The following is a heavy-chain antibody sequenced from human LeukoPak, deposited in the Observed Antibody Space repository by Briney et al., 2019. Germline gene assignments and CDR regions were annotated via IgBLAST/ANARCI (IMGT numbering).Heavy chain of an antibody. CDR2: INTDGSST. CDR3: ARDTVTNNWFDP. Sequence: GGSLRLSCAASGVTFSSYWMHWVRHAPGKGLVWVSRINTDGSSTSYADSVKGGFTISRDNAKNTLYLQMNSLRAEDTAVYYCARDTVTNNWFDPWGQGTLVTVSS. D-gene: IGHD4-11*01. J-gene: IGHJ5*02. CDR1: GVTFSSYW. V-gene: IGHV3-74*01.